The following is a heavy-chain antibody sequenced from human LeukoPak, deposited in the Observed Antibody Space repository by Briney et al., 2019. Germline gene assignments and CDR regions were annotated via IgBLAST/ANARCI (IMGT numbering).Heavy chain of an antibody. J-gene: IGHJ5*02. CDR1: GYTLTELS. V-gene: IGHV1-24*01. Sequence: ASVKVSCKVSGYTLTELSMHWVRQAPGKGLEWMGGFDPEDGETIYAQKFQGRVTMTEDTSTDTAYMELSSLRSEDTAVYYCARQFWPWGGYYKGYNWFDPWGQGTLVTVSS. CDR2: FDPEDGET. D-gene: IGHD3-3*01. CDR3: ARQFWPWGGYYKGYNWFDP.